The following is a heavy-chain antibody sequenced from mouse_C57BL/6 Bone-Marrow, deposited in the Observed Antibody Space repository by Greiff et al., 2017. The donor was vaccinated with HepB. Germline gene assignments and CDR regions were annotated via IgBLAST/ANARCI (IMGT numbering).Heavy chain of an antibody. CDR2: IYPRSGNT. D-gene: IGHD2-4*01. V-gene: IGHV1-81*01. J-gene: IGHJ1*03. CDR3: AREIYYDYWYFDV. Sequence: QVQLQQSGAELARPGASVKLSCKASGYTFTSYGISWVKQRTGQGLEWIGEIYPRSGNTYYNEKFKGKATLTADKSSSTAYMELRSLTSEDSAVDFCAREIYYDYWYFDVWGTGTTVTVSS. CDR1: GYTFTSYG.